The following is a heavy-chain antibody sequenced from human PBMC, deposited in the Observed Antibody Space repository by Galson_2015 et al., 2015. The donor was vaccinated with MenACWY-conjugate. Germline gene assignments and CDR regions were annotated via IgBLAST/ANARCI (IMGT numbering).Heavy chain of an antibody. Sequence: SLRLSCAASGFNFNTYWMTWVRQAPGKGLEWVANIRGDGSVTHYADSVTGRFTISRDNTKNSLYLQMNSLRAEDTAAYYCARDVAPYISVWYDACDRWGQGTMLIVSS. V-gene: IGHV3-7*03. CDR1: GFNFNTYW. D-gene: IGHD3-3*02. CDR2: IRGDGSVT. J-gene: IGHJ3*02. CDR3: ARDVAPYISVWYDACDR.